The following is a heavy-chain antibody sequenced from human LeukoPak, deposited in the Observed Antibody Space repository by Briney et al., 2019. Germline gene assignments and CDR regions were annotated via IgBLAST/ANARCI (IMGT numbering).Heavy chain of an antibody. CDR1: GYTFTGYY. Sequence: GASVKVSCKASGYTFTGYYMHWVRQAPGQGLEWMGWINPNSGGTNYAQKFQGRVTMTRDTSISTAYMELSRLRSDDAAVYYCARDRIAAPSFDPWGQGTLVTVSS. CDR2: INPNSGGT. V-gene: IGHV1-2*02. D-gene: IGHD6-13*01. CDR3: ARDRIAAPSFDP. J-gene: IGHJ5*02.